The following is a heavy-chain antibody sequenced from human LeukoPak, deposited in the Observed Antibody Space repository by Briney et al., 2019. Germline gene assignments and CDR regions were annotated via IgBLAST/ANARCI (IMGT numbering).Heavy chain of an antibody. V-gene: IGHV3-23*01. J-gene: IGHJ4*02. Sequence: GGSLRLSCAASGFTFSSYAMSWVRQAPGKGLEWVSAISGSGGSTYYADSVKGRLTISRDNSKNTLYLQMNSLRAEDTAVYYCAKDYYDSSGPGNYFDYWGQGTLDTVSS. CDR2: ISGSGGST. CDR3: AKDYYDSSGPGNYFDY. D-gene: IGHD3-22*01. CDR1: GFTFSSYA.